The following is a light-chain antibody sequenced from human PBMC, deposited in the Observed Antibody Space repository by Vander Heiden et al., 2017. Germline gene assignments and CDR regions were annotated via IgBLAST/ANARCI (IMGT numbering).Light chain of an antibody. J-gene: IGKJ4*01. CDR3: QQSYSNPPLT. V-gene: IGKV1-39*01. CDR2: AAS. CDR1: QSISSY. Sequence: DIQMTQSPSSLSASVGDRVTITCRASQSISSYLNWYQQKPGKAPKLLIYAASSLQSGVPSRFSGSGYGTDFTLTISSLQPEDFAAYYCQQSYSNPPLTFGGGTKVEIK.